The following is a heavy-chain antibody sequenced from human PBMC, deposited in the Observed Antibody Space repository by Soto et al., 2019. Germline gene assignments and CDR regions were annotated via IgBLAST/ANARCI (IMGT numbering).Heavy chain of an antibody. CDR3: ARGREGPFFDF. CDR2: IYSSGRS. Sequence: SETLSLTCAVSGASISNGDYSWSWIRQPPGRALEWIGYIYSSGRSDYNPSLKSRVTISIDRSKNQFSLRLTSVTAADAAVYYCARGREGPFFDFWGQGALVT. V-gene: IGHV4-30-2*01. J-gene: IGHJ5*01. CDR1: GASISNGDYS.